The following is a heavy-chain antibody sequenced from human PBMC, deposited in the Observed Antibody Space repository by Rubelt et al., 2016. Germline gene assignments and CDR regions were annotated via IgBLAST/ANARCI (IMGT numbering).Heavy chain of an antibody. J-gene: IGHJ4*02. V-gene: IGHV4-59*08. CDR2: IYYSGST. D-gene: IGHD3-10*01. CDR1: GGSISSYY. Sequence: QVQLQESGPGLVKPSETLSLTCTVSGGSISSYYWSWIRQPPGKGLEWIGYIYYSGSTNYNPSLKIRVTISVETSKNQFSLKLSSVTAADTAVYYCAGGAGARRLGYVYWGQGTLVTVSS. CDR3: AGGAGARRLGYVY.